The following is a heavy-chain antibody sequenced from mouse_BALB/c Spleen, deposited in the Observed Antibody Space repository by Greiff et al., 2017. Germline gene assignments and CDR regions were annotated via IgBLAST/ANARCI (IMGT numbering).Heavy chain of an antibody. V-gene: IGHV1-15*01. CDR2: IDPETGGT. D-gene: IGHD1-1*02. J-gene: IGHJ3*01. Sequence: QVQLQQSGAELVRPGASVTLSCKASGYTFTDYEMHWVKQTPVHGLEWIGAIDPETGGTAYNQKFKGKATLTADKSSSTAYMELRSLTSEDSAVYYCTNLWSEAYRGQGTLVTVSA. CDR1: GYTFTDYE. CDR3: TNLWSEAY.